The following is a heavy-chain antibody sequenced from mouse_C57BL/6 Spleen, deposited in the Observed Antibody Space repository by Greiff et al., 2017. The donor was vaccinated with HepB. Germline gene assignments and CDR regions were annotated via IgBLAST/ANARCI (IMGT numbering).Heavy chain of an antibody. CDR2: INPGSGGT. Sequence: QVQLKQSGAELVRPGTSVKVSCKASGYAFTNYLLEWVKQRPGQGLEWIGVINPGSGGTNYNEKFKGKATLTADKSSSTAYMQLSSLTSEDSAVYVCARGSSGYAWFAYWGQGTLVTVSA. J-gene: IGHJ3*01. CDR1: GYAFTNYL. V-gene: IGHV1-54*01. CDR3: ARGSSGYAWFAY. D-gene: IGHD3-2*02.